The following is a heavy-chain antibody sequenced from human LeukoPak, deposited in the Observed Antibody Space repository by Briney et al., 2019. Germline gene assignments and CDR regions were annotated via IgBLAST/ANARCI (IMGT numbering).Heavy chain of an antibody. Sequence: PGGSLRLSCAASGFTFDDYAMHWVRQAPGKDLEWVSGISWNSGSIGYADSVKGRFTISRDNAKNSLYLQMNSLRAEDTALYYCAKDIASEAFDIWGQGTMVTVSS. CDR3: AKDIASEAFDI. V-gene: IGHV3-9*01. J-gene: IGHJ3*02. CDR2: ISWNSGSI. CDR1: GFTFDDYA.